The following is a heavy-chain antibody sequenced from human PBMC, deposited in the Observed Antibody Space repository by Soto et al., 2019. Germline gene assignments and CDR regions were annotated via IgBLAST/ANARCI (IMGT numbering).Heavy chain of an antibody. CDR1: GGSFSGYY. CDR2: INHRGST. J-gene: IGHJ5*02. Sequence: SETLSLTCAVYGGSFSGYYWSWIRQPPGKGLEWIGEINHRGSTNYNPSLKSRVTISVDTSKNQFSLKLSSVTAADTAVYYCARGQTRGIALNWFDPWGQGTLVTVSS. D-gene: IGHD6-13*01. V-gene: IGHV4-34*01. CDR3: ARGQTRGIALNWFDP.